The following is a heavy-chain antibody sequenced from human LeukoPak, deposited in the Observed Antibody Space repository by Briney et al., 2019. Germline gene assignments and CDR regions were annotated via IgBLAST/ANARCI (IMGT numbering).Heavy chain of an antibody. D-gene: IGHD2-2*01. CDR3: ARHMGHGWKRYCSSTSCYGGLDY. J-gene: IGHJ4*02. CDR1: GGTFSSYA. V-gene: IGHV1-69*04. CDR2: IIPILGIA. Sequence: SVKVSCKASGGTFSSYAISWVRQAPGQGLEWRGRIIPILGIANYAQKFQGRVTITADKSTSTAYMELSSLRSEDTAVYYCARHMGHGWKRYCSSTSCYGGLDYWGQGTLVTVSS.